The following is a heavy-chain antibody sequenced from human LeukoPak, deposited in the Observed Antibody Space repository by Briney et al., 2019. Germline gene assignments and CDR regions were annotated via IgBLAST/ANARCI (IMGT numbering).Heavy chain of an antibody. CDR3: AGSANWNAPYYFDY. Sequence: KPSETLSLTCTVSGGSISSYYWSWIRQPPGKGLEWIGYIYYSGSTNYNPSLKSRVTISVDTSKNQFSLKLSSVTAADTAVYYCAGSANWNAPYYFDYWGQGTLVTVSS. D-gene: IGHD1-1*01. CDR2: IYYSGST. CDR1: GGSISSYY. V-gene: IGHV4-59*01. J-gene: IGHJ4*02.